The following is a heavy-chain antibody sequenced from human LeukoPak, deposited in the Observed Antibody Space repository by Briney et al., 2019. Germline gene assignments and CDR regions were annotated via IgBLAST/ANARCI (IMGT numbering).Heavy chain of an antibody. CDR1: GFPFSSYW. Sequence: PGGSLRLSCAPSGFPFSSYWMLWVRQAPGKGLVWVSRVNGDGTITTYADFAKGRSTISRDNAKNILYLQMNSLRAEDTAIYYCSRSQFDYWGQGILVTVSS. CDR3: SRSQFDY. J-gene: IGHJ4*02. CDR2: VNGDGTIT. V-gene: IGHV3-74*01.